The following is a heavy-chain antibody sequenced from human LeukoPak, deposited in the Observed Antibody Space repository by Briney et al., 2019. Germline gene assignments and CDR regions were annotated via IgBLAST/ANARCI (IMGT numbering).Heavy chain of an antibody. D-gene: IGHD2-21*01. CDR3: ALSAYCGGDCYFPFDY. CDR1: GFTFSSYA. Sequence: GGSLRLSCAASGFTFSSYAMSWVRQAPGKGLEWVSAISGSGGSTYYADSVKGRFTISRDNSKITLYLQMNSLRAEDTAVYYCALSAYCGGDCYFPFDYWGQGTLVTVSS. J-gene: IGHJ4*02. V-gene: IGHV3-23*01. CDR2: ISGSGGST.